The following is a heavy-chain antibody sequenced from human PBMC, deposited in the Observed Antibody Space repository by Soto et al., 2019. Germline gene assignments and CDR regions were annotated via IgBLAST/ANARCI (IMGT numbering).Heavy chain of an antibody. Sequence: EVQLVESGGGLVQPGGSLRLSCAASGFTFSSYSMNWVRQAPGKGLEWVSYISSSSSTIYYADSVKGRFTISRDNAKNSLYLKMNSLRAEDTAVYYCASGGSSSGLDYWGQGTLGTVSS. CDR2: ISSSSSTI. D-gene: IGHD6-13*01. J-gene: IGHJ4*02. CDR1: GFTFSSYS. CDR3: ASGGSSSGLDY. V-gene: IGHV3-48*01.